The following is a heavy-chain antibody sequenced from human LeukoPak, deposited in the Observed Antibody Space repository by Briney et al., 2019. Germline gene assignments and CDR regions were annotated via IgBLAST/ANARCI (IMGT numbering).Heavy chain of an antibody. CDR3: ARDRDVRGVFDY. CDR2: ISSSSSYI. Sequence: GGSLRLSCAASGFTFSSYSMNWVRQAPGKGLEWVSSISSSSSYIYYADSVKGRFTISRDNAKNSLYLQMNSLRAEDTAVYYCARDRDVRGVFDYWGQGTLVTVSS. V-gene: IGHV3-21*01. J-gene: IGHJ4*02. D-gene: IGHD3-10*02. CDR1: GFTFSSYS.